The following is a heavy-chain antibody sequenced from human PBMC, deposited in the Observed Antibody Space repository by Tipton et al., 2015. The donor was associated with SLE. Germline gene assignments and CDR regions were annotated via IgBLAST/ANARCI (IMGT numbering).Heavy chain of an antibody. CDR2: IRHSDVIT. Sequence: SLRLSCAASGITFSGHDMNWFRQAPGKGLEWISQIRHSDVITFYSDSVKGRFTISRDDAKSSLYLQMNSLRNEDTAVYYCARDLRGNWFDPWGQGTLVTVSS. J-gene: IGHJ5*02. CDR1: GITFSGHD. V-gene: IGHV3-11*01. D-gene: IGHD3-10*01. CDR3: ARDLRGNWFDP.